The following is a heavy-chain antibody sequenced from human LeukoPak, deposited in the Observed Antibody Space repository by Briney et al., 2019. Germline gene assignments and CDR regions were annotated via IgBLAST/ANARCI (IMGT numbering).Heavy chain of an antibody. Sequence: GGSLRLSCVASGFIFSDYYMSWLRQAPGKGLEWVSYISSSGSHTNYADSVTGRFTISRNNAKKSLHLQMNSLRAEDTAVYYCARHPDGSLSLDYWGQGTLVTVSS. V-gene: IGHV3-11*03. J-gene: IGHJ4*02. CDR1: GFIFSDYY. D-gene: IGHD1-26*01. CDR2: ISSSGSHT. CDR3: ARHPDGSLSLDY.